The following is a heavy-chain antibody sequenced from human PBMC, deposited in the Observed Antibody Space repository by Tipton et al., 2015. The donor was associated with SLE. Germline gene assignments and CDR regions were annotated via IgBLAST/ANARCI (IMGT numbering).Heavy chain of an antibody. CDR1: GFSFSSYG. Sequence: SLRLSCAASGFSFSSYGMHWVRQAPGKGLEWVAFVRFDGSDTYYGDSVKGRFTISRDNAKNTLYLQMNSLRPEDTAVYYCAGGGYSSPTGTFNSWGQGTMVTVSS. V-gene: IGHV3-30*02. J-gene: IGHJ3*01. CDR2: VRFDGSDT. D-gene: IGHD6-13*01. CDR3: AGGGYSSPTGTFNS.